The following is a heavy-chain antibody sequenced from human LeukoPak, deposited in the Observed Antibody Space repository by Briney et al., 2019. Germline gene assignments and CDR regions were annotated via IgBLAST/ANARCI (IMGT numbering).Heavy chain of an antibody. Sequence: PGGSLTLSCAASGFTFNDCTMHWVRHAPSKGLEWVSLISWYYGSTYYADSVKGRFTISRDNSKNSLYLQMNSLRTEHTAFYYCAKGRGIRNYYMDVWGKGTTVTVSS. J-gene: IGHJ6*03. CDR1: GFTFNDCT. D-gene: IGHD1-14*01. CDR2: ISWYYGST. CDR3: AKGRGIRNYYMDV. V-gene: IGHV3-43*01.